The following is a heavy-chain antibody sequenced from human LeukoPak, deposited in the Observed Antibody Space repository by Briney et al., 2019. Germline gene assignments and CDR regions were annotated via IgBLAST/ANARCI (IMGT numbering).Heavy chain of an antibody. D-gene: IGHD6-19*01. Sequence: ASVKVSCKVSGYTLTELSMHWVRQAPGKGPEWMGGFDPEDGETIYAQKFQGRVTMTEDTSTDTAYMELSSLRSEDTAVYYCATAIPSGWYWYFQHWGQGTLVTVSS. V-gene: IGHV1-24*01. CDR3: ATAIPSGWYWYFQH. J-gene: IGHJ1*01. CDR1: GYTLTELS. CDR2: FDPEDGET.